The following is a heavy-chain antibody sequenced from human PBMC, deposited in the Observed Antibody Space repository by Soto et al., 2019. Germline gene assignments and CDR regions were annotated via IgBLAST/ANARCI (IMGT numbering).Heavy chain of an antibody. J-gene: IGHJ4*02. CDR1: GGSISRYY. CDR2: IYYSGST. Sequence: QVQLQESGLGLVKPSETLSLTCTVSGGSISRYYWTWIRQPPGKGLEWIGYIYYSGSTNYNPAHKSRVTISVDTAKNQFSLKLSSVTPADTAVYYYERRYGSAIDYGGQGTLVPVSS. V-gene: IGHV4-59*08. CDR3: ERRYGSAIDY. D-gene: IGHD1-26*01.